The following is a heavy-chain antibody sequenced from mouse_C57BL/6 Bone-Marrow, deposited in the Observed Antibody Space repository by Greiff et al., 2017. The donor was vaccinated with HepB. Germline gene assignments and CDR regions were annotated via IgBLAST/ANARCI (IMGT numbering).Heavy chain of an antibody. CDR1: GYTFTSYW. Sequence: VQLQQSGTVLARPGASVKMSCKTSGYTFTSYWMHWVKQRPGQGLEWIGAIYPGNSDTSYNQKFKGKAKLTAVTSASTAYMELSSLTNEDSAVYYCTRMIYYDYHYYAMDYWGQGTSVTVSS. CDR3: TRMIYYDYHYYAMDY. V-gene: IGHV1-5*01. CDR2: IYPGNSDT. J-gene: IGHJ4*01. D-gene: IGHD2-4*01.